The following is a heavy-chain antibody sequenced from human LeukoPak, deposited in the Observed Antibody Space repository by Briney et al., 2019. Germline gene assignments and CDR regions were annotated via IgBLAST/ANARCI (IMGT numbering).Heavy chain of an antibody. CDR2: IYYSGGT. CDR1: GGSISSGGYY. Sequence: PSETLSLTCTVSGGSISSGGYYWSWIRQHPGKGLEWIGYIYYSGGTYYNPSLKSRVTISVDTSKNQFSLKLSSVTAADTAVYYCARGSSSYAEYFQHWGQGTLVTVSS. CDR3: ARGSSSYAEYFQH. J-gene: IGHJ1*01. V-gene: IGHV4-31*03. D-gene: IGHD6-6*01.